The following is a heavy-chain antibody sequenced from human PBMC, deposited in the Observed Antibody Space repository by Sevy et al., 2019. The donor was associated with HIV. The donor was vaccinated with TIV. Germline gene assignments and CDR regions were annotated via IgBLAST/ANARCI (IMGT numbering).Heavy chain of an antibody. CDR3: ARDSEQQLADTGLFDY. J-gene: IGHJ4*02. V-gene: IGHV3-7*01. Sequence: AGSLRLSCAASGFSLNTYWLSWVRQAPGKELEWVANINQDGSQKYYVDSVKGRFTVSRDNAKKSLYLQMNSLRVEDTAVYYCARDSEQQLADTGLFDYWGQGALVTVSS. CDR2: INQDGSQK. D-gene: IGHD6-13*01. CDR1: GFSLNTYW.